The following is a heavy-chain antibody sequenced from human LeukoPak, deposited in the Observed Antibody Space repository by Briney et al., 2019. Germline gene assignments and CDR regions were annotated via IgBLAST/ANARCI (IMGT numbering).Heavy chain of an antibody. V-gene: IGHV3-9*01. J-gene: IGHJ4*02. Sequence: GRSLRLSCAASGFTFDDYAMHWVRQAPGKGLEWVSGISWNSGSIGYADSVKGRFTISRDNAKNSLYLQMNSLRAEDTALYYCAKGRLPYVVVVAAIDYWGQGTLVTVSS. CDR1: GFTFDDYA. D-gene: IGHD2-15*01. CDR2: ISWNSGSI. CDR3: AKGRLPYVVVVAAIDY.